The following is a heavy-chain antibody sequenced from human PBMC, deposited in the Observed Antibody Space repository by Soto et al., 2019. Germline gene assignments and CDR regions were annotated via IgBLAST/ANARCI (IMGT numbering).Heavy chain of an antibody. CDR2: ISDSGGTA. D-gene: IGHD2-8*01. Sequence: EVQLLESGGGLVQPGGSLRLSCAAPGFTFSSYAMSWVRQAPGKGPEWVSTISDSGGTAYYADSVKGRFTISRDNSRNALYLHMNSLRVEDTAVYYCAKGGVRADYYGMDVWGQGAKVTVSS. CDR3: AKGGVRADYYGMDV. J-gene: IGHJ6*02. CDR1: GFTFSSYA. V-gene: IGHV3-23*01.